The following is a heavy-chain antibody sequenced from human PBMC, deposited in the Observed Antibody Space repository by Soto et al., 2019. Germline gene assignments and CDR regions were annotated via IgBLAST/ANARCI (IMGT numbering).Heavy chain of an antibody. CDR3: ATGGVIAIEQH. D-gene: IGHD3-16*02. J-gene: IGHJ1*01. CDR2: IYSGGGT. CDR1: GFTVSSNY. Sequence: EVQLVESGGGLVQPGGSLRLSCAASGFTVSSNYMSWVRQAPGKGLEWVSLIYSGGGTYYADSVKGRFTISRDNSKNTRYLQMNSLRADDTAVYYCATGGVIAIEQHWGQGTLVTVSS. V-gene: IGHV3-66*01.